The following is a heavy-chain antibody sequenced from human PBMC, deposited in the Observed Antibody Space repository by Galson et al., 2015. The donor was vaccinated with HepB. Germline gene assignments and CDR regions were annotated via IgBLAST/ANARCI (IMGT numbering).Heavy chain of an antibody. V-gene: IGHV3-30-3*01. J-gene: IGHJ4*02. Sequence: SLRLSCAASGFIFRNYGMHWVRQAPGKGLEWLGHISYDGSDKYFGASVRGRFTISRDNSRNTLFLHINSLRIEDTAVYYCARGPPEAFCGGDCSTYLDYWGQGTQVTVSS. CDR2: ISYDGSDK. CDR3: ARGPPEAFCGGDCSTYLDY. D-gene: IGHD2-21*01. CDR1: GFIFRNYG.